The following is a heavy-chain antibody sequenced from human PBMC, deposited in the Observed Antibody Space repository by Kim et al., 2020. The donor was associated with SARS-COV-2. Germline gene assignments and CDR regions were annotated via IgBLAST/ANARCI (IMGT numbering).Heavy chain of an antibody. CDR1: GGSFSGYY. D-gene: IGHD2-15*01. CDR2: INHSGST. CDR3: ARGGSHYSSYRSNYYFYGMDV. J-gene: IGHJ6*02. V-gene: IGHV4-34*01. Sequence: SETLSLTCAVYGGSFSGYYWSWIRQPPGKGLEWIGEINHSGSTNYNPSLKSRVTISVDTSKNQFSLKLSSVTAADTAVYYCARGGSHYSSYRSNYYFYGMDVWGQGTTVTVSS.